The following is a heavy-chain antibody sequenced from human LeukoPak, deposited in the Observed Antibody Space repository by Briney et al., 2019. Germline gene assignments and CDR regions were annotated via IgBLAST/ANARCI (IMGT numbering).Heavy chain of an antibody. V-gene: IGHV3-49*04. CDR2: IRSKAYGGTT. CDR3: TRVQKLVWSGYHGLDY. Sequence: GGSLRLSCTASGFSFGDYAMSWVRQAPGKGLEWVGFIRSKAYGGTTEYAASVKGRFTISRDDSKSNAYLQMNSLKTEDTAVYYCTRVQKLVWSGYHGLDYWGQGTLVTVSS. CDR1: GFSFGDYA. D-gene: IGHD3-3*01. J-gene: IGHJ4*02.